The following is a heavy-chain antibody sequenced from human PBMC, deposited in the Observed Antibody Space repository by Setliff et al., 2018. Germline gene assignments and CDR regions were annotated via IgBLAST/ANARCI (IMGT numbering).Heavy chain of an antibody. CDR2: IYPGDSIT. CDR1: GYRFSTCW. Sequence: GASLTLSCKGSGYRFSTCWIGWVRQMPGKGLEWMGIIYPGDSITRYSPSFQGQVTISVDKSINTAYLQWSSLRASDTTIYYCARHPYYYGSGTYLDNNNRWFDPWGQGTLVTVSS. CDR3: ARHPYYYGSGTYLDNNNRWFDP. V-gene: IGHV5-51*01. J-gene: IGHJ5*02. D-gene: IGHD3-10*01.